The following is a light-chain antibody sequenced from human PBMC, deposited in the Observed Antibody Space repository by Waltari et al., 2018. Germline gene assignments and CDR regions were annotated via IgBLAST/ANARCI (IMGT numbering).Light chain of an antibody. CDR2: EKT. CDR1: RSNVVATS. Sequence: AFTQPPSASPAPTHPVTISSPGGRSNVVATSVPWYRQFPRTAPQHLVYEKTERPPGIPGRCSCAKSGTSATLDITGLQAGDEADYYCGTWDSSLSGAVFGGGTHLTVL. CDR3: GTWDSSLSGAV. J-gene: IGLJ7*01. V-gene: IGLV1-51*02.